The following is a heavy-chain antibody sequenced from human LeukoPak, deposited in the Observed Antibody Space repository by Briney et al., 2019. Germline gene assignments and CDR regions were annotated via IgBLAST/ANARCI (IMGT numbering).Heavy chain of an antibody. J-gene: IGHJ4*02. CDR1: GFTFSSYA. Sequence: PSGGSLRLSSAASGFTFSSYAMSWVRQAPGKGLEWVSAISGSGGSTYYADSVKGRFTISRDNSKNTLYLQTNSLRAEDTAVYYCAKDVVPAVIWGQGTLVTVSS. CDR2: ISGSGGST. CDR3: AKDVVPAVI. D-gene: IGHD2-21*01. V-gene: IGHV3-23*01.